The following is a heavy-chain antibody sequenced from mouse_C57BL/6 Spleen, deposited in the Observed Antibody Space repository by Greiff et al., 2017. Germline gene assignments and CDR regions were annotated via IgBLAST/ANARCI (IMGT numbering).Heavy chain of an antibody. Sequence: VQLQQPGAELVKPGASVKLSCKASGYTFTSYWMHWVKQRPGQGLEWIGMIHPNSGSTNYNEKFKGKATLTVDKSSSTAYMQLSSLTSEDSAVYDCARGYYGSSGFDYWGQGTTLTVSS. J-gene: IGHJ2*01. CDR1: GYTFTSYW. CDR2: IHPNSGST. D-gene: IGHD1-1*01. V-gene: IGHV1-64*01. CDR3: ARGYYGSSGFDY.